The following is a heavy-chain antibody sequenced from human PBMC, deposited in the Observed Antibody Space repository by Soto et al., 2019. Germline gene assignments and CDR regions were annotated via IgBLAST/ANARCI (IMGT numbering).Heavy chain of an antibody. V-gene: IGHV3-23*01. J-gene: IGHJ4*02. D-gene: IGHD3-10*01. CDR2: ITDTGGDA. CDR3: ARGSTDSYPGSRIFDF. CDR1: GLTFGSRA. Sequence: SLRLSCVASGLTFGSRAMSWVRQAPGEGLQWVSTITDTGGDAKYADSVRGRFGISRDNSKKTLYLQITSLTAEDSAMYFCARGSTDSYPGSRIFDFWGRGPLVTVSS.